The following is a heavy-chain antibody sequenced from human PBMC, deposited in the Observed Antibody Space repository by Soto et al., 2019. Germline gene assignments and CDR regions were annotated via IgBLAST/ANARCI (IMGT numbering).Heavy chain of an antibody. J-gene: IGHJ6*02. CDR3: ARVGGYYDSSLIYYYYGMDV. V-gene: IGHV3-30-3*01. D-gene: IGHD3-22*01. CDR2: ISYDGSNK. CDR1: GFTFSSYA. Sequence: LRLSCAASGFTFSSYAMHWVRQAPGKGLEWVAVISYDGSNKYYADSVKGRFTISRDNSKNTLYLQMNSLRAEDTAVYYCARVGGYYDSSLIYYYYGMDVWGRGTTVTVSS.